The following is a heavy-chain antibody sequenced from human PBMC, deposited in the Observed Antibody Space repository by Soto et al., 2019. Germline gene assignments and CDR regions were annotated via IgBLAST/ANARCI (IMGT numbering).Heavy chain of an antibody. CDR3: ARAPEYSSSSEYYYYYYMDV. CDR1: GGSFSGYY. V-gene: IGHV4-34*01. Sequence: TSETLSLTCAFYGGSFSGYYLSWIRQPPGKGLEWIGEINHSGSTNYNPSLKSRVTISVDTSKNQFSLKLSSVTAADTAVYYCARAPEYSSSSEYYYYYYMDVWGKGTTVTVSS. CDR2: INHSGST. D-gene: IGHD6-6*01. J-gene: IGHJ6*03.